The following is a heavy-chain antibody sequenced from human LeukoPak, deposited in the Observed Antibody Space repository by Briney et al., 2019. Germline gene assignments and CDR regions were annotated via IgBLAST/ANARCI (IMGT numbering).Heavy chain of an antibody. J-gene: IGHJ3*02. V-gene: IGHV3-7*01. Sequence: GGSLRLSCAASQFTFSPYWMSWGRQAPGKGLEWVADIKKDGSEKYYVASVKGRFAISGQSGQNSLFLQMNSLRAEDTAVYYCARHRHGGSQDDAFDIWGQGTMVTVSS. CDR1: QFTFSPYW. CDR3: ARHRHGGSQDDAFDI. D-gene: IGHD2-15*01. CDR2: IKKDGSEK.